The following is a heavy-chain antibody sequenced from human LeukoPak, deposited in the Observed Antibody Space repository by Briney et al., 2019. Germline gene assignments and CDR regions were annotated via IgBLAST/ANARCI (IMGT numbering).Heavy chain of an antibody. CDR1: GYTFTGYY. CDR3: ARVPFSSAYLYYFDY. V-gene: IGHV1-2*06. D-gene: IGHD3-22*01. J-gene: IGHJ4*02. Sequence: VASVKVSCKSSGYTFTGYYMHWVRQAPGQGLEWMGRISPNSGGTHYAQKFQGRVTMTRDTSINTDYMELDRLTSDDTAVYYCARVPFSSAYLYYFDYWGQGTLVTVSS. CDR2: ISPNSGGT.